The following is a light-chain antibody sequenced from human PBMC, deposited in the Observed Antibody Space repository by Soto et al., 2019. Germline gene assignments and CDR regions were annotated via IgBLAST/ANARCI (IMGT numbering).Light chain of an antibody. CDR1: SSDVGGYNY. Sequence: QLVLTQPPSASGSPGQSVTISCTGTSSDVGGYNYVSWYQQHPGKAPKLMIYEVSKRPSGVPDRFSGSKSGNTASLTVSGLQAEDEADYYCSSYAGSNEVVFGGGTKLTVL. J-gene: IGLJ2*01. V-gene: IGLV2-8*01. CDR2: EVS. CDR3: SSYAGSNEVV.